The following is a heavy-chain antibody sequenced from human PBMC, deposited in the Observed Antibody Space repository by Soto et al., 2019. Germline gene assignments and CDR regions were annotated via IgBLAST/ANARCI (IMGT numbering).Heavy chain of an antibody. CDR3: ARYSGYSSSPIDI. CDR1: GGTFSSYA. Sequence: VQLVQSGAEVKKPGSSVKVSCKASGGTFSSYAISWVRQAPGQGLEWMGGIIPIFGTANYAHKCQGRVTIPGDESPSTAYMELSSLRSEDTAVYYCARYSGYSSSPIDIWGQGTMVTVSS. CDR2: IIPIFGTA. V-gene: IGHV1-69*12. D-gene: IGHD6-13*01. J-gene: IGHJ3*02.